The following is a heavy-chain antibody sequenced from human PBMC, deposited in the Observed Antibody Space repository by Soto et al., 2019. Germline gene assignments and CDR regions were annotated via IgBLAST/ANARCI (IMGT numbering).Heavy chain of an antibody. CDR1: GYSFASHR. J-gene: IGHJ4*02. V-gene: IGHV5-51*01. Sequence: PGESLKISCQGSGYSFASHRVAWVRQMPEKGLEWIGTIYPGDSDTKYSSAFRGHVTISADTSVSTAYLQWRSLEATDSAIYYCARYSGSYWHYLDFWGQGTLVTVAS. D-gene: IGHD1-26*01. CDR3: ARYSGSYWHYLDF. CDR2: IYPGDSDT.